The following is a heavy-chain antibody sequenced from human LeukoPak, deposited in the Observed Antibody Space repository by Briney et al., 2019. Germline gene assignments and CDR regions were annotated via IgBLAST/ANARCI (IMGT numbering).Heavy chain of an antibody. CDR1: GGSISSSSYY. J-gene: IGHJ4*02. CDR3: ASARTSSRSWFTFDY. Sequence: SETLSLTCTVSGGSISSSSYYWGWIRQPPGKGLEWIGRNYYSGSTYYNPSLKSRVTISVDTSKNQLSLTLSSVTAADTAVYYCASARTSSRSWFTFDYWGQGILVTVSS. CDR2: NYYSGST. V-gene: IGHV4-39*01. D-gene: IGHD6-13*01.